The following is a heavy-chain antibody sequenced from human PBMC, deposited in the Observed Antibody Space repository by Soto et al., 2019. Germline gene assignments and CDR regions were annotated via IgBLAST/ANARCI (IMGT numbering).Heavy chain of an antibody. D-gene: IGHD2-15*01. CDR2: ISYDGSNK. CDR3: AKDLGAATLSYPYYYYGMDV. J-gene: IGHJ6*02. Sequence: PVGSLRLSCAASGFTFSSYGMHWVRQAPGKGLEWVAVISYDGSNKYYADSVKGRFTISRDNSKNTLYLQMNSLRAEDTAVYYCAKDLGAATLSYPYYYYGMDVWGQGTTVTVSS. V-gene: IGHV3-30*18. CDR1: GFTFSSYG.